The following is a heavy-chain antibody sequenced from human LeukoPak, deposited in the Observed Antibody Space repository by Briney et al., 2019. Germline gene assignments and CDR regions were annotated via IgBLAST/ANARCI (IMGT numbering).Heavy chain of an antibody. CDR3: ARASITMARGELVFYFDY. CDR2: ISSSGSTI. J-gene: IGHJ4*02. D-gene: IGHD3-10*01. V-gene: IGHV3-48*04. Sequence: GGSLRLSCAASGFIFSSYSMNWVRQAPGKGLEWVSYISSSGSTIYYADSVKGRFTISRDNAKNSLYLQINSLRAEDTAVYYCARASITMARGELVFYFDYWGQGTLVTVSS. CDR1: GFIFSSYS.